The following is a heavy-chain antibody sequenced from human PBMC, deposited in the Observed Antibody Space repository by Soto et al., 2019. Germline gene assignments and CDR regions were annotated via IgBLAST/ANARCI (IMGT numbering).Heavy chain of an antibody. J-gene: IGHJ4*02. CDR2: IYYSGST. V-gene: IGHV4-61*01. Sequence: SETLSLTCTVSGGSISSSSYYWGWIRQPPGKGLEWIGYIYYSGSTNYNPSLKSRVTISVDTSQNQFSLKLSSVTAADTAVYYCAREDRNLGFDYWGQGTLVTVS. D-gene: IGHD1-1*01. CDR3: AREDRNLGFDY. CDR1: GGSISSSSYY.